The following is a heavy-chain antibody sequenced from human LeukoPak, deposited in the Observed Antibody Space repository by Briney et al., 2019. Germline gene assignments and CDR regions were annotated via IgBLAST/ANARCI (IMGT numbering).Heavy chain of an antibody. CDR3: ARGRVTPFLPGAFDY. V-gene: IGHV4-59*01. J-gene: IGHJ4*02. CDR1: GGSISSYY. D-gene: IGHD2-21*02. Sequence: PSETLSLTCTVSGGSISSYYWSWIRQPPGKGLEWIGYIYYSGSTNYNPSLKSRVTISVDTSKNQFSLKLSSVTAADTAVYCCARGRVTPFLPGAFDYWGQGTLVTVSS. CDR2: IYYSGST.